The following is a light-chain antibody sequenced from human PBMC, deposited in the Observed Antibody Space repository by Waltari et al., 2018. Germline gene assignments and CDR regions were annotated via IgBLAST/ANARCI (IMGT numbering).Light chain of an antibody. J-gene: IGKJ4*01. CDR1: QSVLYSSNNQHY. CDR3: QQYYDTPLT. Sequence: DIVMTQSPDSLAVSLRERATITCKSSQSVLYSSNNQHYLAWYQQKPGQPPKLLIYWASTRDSGVPYRFSGSGSGTDFTLTISSLRAEDVAVYFCQQYYDTPLTFGGGTKVEI. V-gene: IGKV4-1*01. CDR2: WAS.